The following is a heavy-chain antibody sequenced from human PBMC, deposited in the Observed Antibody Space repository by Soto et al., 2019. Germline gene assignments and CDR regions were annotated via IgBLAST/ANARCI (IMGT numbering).Heavy chain of an antibody. CDR2: IYYSGST. D-gene: IGHD3-22*01. CDR1: GGSISSGDYY. Sequence: SETLSLTCTVSGGSISSGDYYWGWIRQPPGKGLEWIGSIYYSGSTYYNPSLKSRVTISVDTSKNQFSLKLSSVTAADTAVYYCARQRMYYYDSSGYSWVPWGQGTLVTV. V-gene: IGHV4-39*01. J-gene: IGHJ5*02. CDR3: ARQRMYYYDSSGYSWVP.